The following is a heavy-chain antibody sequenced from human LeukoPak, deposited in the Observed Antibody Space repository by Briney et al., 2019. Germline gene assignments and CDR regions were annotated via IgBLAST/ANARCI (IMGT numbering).Heavy chain of an antibody. V-gene: IGHV3-23*01. D-gene: IGHD2-15*01. CDR3: AKSTAPCSRGSCYSALES. CDR2: LNTDGAWI. CDR1: GFTFRSYV. Sequence: GGSLRLSCAASGFTFRSYVMSWVRLAPGKGLEWVSGLNTDGAWIYYAGSVKGRFTISRDNSKNTLYLQMNSLRVEDTAIYYCAKSTAPCSRGSCYSALESWGQGTLVTVSS. J-gene: IGHJ4*02.